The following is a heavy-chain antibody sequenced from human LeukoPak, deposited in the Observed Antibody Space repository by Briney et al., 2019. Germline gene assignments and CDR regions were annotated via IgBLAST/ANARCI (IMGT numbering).Heavy chain of an antibody. CDR2: IYSSGNS. J-gene: IGHJ3*02. Sequence: PSETLSLTCTVSGASISSDSYYWRWIRQPAGKGLEWIGRIYSSGNSNYNPALMSRVTISLDTSKNQLSLNLSSVTAADTAVYYCARDMTGSGWNDAFDIWGQGTMVTVSS. CDR1: GASISSDSYY. D-gene: IGHD6-19*01. CDR3: ARDMTGSGWNDAFDI. V-gene: IGHV4-61*02.